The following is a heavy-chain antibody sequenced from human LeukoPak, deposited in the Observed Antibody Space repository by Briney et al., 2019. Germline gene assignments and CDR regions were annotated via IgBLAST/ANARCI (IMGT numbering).Heavy chain of an antibody. D-gene: IGHD1-1*01. CDR2: ISSSSSYI. CDR3: ARERQLERLAFGKEGSAFDY. V-gene: IGHV3-21*01. CDR1: GFMLSSYW. Sequence: GGSLRLSCAASGFMLSSYWMSWVRQAPGKGLEWVSSISSSSSYIYYAASVKGRFTISRDNAKNSLYLQMNRLRAEDTAVYYCARERQLERLAFGKEGSAFDYWGQGTLVTVSS. J-gene: IGHJ4*02.